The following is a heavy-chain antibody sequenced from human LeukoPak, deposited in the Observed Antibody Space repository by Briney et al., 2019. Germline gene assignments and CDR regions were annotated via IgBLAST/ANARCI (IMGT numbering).Heavy chain of an antibody. V-gene: IGHV4-59*01. D-gene: IGHD2-21*01. CDR3: ARANLLYCGSLEIPYSFDY. J-gene: IGHJ4*02. CDR2: IYYSGST. Sequence: PSETLSLTCTVSGGSISSYYWSWIRQPPGKGLEWIGYIYYSGSTNYNPSLKSRVTISVDTSKNQFSLKVSSVTAADTAVYYCARANLLYCGSLEIPYSFDYWGQGTLVTVSS. CDR1: GGSISSYY.